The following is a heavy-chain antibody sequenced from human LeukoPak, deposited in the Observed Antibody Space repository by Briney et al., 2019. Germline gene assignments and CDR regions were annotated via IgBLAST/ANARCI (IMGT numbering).Heavy chain of an antibody. V-gene: IGHV6-1*01. CDR1: GDSVSSNSAA. CDR3: ARTSGYAPDDAFDI. CDR2: TYYRSKWYN. J-gene: IGHJ3*02. Sequence: SQTLSLTCAISGDSVSSNSAAWNWIRQSPPRGLEWLGRTYYRSKWYNDYAVSVKSRITIDPDTSKNQFSLQLNSVTPEDTAVYYCARTSGYAPDDAFDIWGQGTMVTVSS. D-gene: IGHD5-12*01.